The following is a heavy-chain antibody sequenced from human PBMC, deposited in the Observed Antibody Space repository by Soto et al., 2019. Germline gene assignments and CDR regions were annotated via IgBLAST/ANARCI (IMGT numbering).Heavy chain of an antibody. Sequence: EVQLLESGGGLVQPGGSLRLSCAASGFTFDSYAMTWVRQAPGKGLEWVSAISGSGGSTYYADSVKGRFTISRDNSKNMLYLQMNSLRAEDTDVYYCAKDDGGLPNWYLDLWGRGTLVTVSS. J-gene: IGHJ2*01. CDR1: GFTFDSYA. D-gene: IGHD3-16*01. CDR2: ISGSGGST. V-gene: IGHV3-23*01. CDR3: AKDDGGLPNWYLDL.